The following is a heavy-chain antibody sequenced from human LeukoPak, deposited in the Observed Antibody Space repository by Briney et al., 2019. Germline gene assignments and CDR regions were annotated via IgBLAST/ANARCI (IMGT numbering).Heavy chain of an antibody. CDR2: IYYSGST. CDR1: GGSISSSSYY. Sequence: PSETLSLTCTVSGGSISSSSYYWGWIRQPPGKGLGWIGSIYYSGSTYYNPSLKSRVTISVDTSKNQFSLKLSSVTAADTAVYYCATSRDYVLPAWGQGTLVTVSS. J-gene: IGHJ5*02. CDR3: ATSRDYVLPA. D-gene: IGHD4-17*01. V-gene: IGHV4-39*01.